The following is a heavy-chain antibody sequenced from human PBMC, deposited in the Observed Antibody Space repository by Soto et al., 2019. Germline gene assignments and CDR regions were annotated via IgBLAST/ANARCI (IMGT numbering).Heavy chain of an antibody. Sequence: ASVKVSCKASGYTFTSYDINWVRQATGQGLEWMGWMNPNSGNTGYAQKFQGRVTMTRNTSISTAYMELSGLRSEDTAVYYCARGGPAGTNYYYYYMDVWGKGTTVTVSS. CDR1: GYTFTSYD. CDR2: MNPNSGNT. V-gene: IGHV1-8*01. J-gene: IGHJ6*03. D-gene: IGHD1-7*01. CDR3: ARGGPAGTNYYYYYMDV.